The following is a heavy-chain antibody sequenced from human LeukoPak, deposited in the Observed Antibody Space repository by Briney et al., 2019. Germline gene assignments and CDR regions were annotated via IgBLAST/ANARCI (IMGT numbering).Heavy chain of an antibody. CDR2: IYYSGST. Sequence: SETLSLTCTVSGGSISSYYWSWIRQPPGKGLEWIGYIYYSGSTNYNPSLKSRVTISVDTSKNQFSLKLSSVTAADTAVYYCARVLRGYYGSGSYPRDAFDIWGQGTMVTVSS. D-gene: IGHD3-10*01. J-gene: IGHJ3*02. V-gene: IGHV4-59*01. CDR1: GGSISSYY. CDR3: ARVLRGYYGSGSYPRDAFDI.